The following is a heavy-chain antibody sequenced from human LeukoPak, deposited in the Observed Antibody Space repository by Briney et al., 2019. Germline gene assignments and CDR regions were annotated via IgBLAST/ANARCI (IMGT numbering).Heavy chain of an antibody. V-gene: IGHV4-34*01. J-gene: IGHJ4*02. CDR1: GGSFSGYY. CDR2: IYYSGTT. CDR3: ARHEAQDFDY. Sequence: SETLSLTCAVYGGSFSGYYWSRIRQPPGKGLEWIGSIYYSGTTYYSSSLKSRVIISVDTSKNQFSLKLSSVTATDTAVYYCARHEAQDFDYWGQGTLVTVSS.